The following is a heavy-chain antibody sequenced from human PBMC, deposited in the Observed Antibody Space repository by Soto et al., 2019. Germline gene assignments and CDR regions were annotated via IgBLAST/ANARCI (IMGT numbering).Heavy chain of an antibody. CDR1: GCTFSDYD. V-gene: IGHV3-33*01. CDR3: ARDGTGWTGGDH. CDR2: LWRDGSKV. D-gene: IGHD1-1*01. Sequence: GALILSCAAPGCTFSDYDMHWVRQAPGKRLEWVAVLWRDGSKVYYADSVKGRFTISRDNSKNKLYLEMNSLRVEDTAVYYCARDGTGWTGGDHWGQGTLVTVYS. J-gene: IGHJ4*02.